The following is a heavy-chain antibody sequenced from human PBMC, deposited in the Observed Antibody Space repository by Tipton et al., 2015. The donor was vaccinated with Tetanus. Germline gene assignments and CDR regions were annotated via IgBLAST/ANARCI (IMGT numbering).Heavy chain of an antibody. CDR3: AREADCSGGSCFSGDFDN. J-gene: IGHJ4*02. Sequence: SLRLSCAASGFIFSSYGIHRVRQAPGKGLEWLAVSWYDGTDKYYADSVKGRFTISRDNSKNTLYLQMNSLRAEDTAVYYCAREADCSGGSCFSGDFDNWGQGTQVTVSS. V-gene: IGHV3-33*01. CDR2: SWYDGTDK. D-gene: IGHD2-15*01. CDR1: GFIFSSYG.